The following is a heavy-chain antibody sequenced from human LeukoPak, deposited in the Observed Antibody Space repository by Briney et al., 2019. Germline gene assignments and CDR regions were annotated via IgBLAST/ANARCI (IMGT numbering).Heavy chain of an antibody. Sequence: SVKVSCKASGGTFSTYAISWVRQAPGQGLEWMGGIIPIFGTANYAQKFQGRVTITADESTSTAYMELSSLRSEDTAVYYCSTVVTQGAFDIWGQGTMVTVSS. CDR3: STVVTQGAFDI. V-gene: IGHV1-69*01. D-gene: IGHD4-23*01. J-gene: IGHJ3*02. CDR1: GGTFSTYA. CDR2: IIPIFGTA.